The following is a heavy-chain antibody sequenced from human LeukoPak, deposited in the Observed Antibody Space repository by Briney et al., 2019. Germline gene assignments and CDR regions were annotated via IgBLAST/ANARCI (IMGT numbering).Heavy chain of an antibody. CDR1: GGTFSSYA. D-gene: IGHD4-11*01. CDR2: IIPILVTA. V-gene: IGHV1-69*13. CDR3: ARGPADSYYFDY. J-gene: IGHJ4*02. Sequence: SVKVSCKASGGTFSSYAISWVRQAPGQGLEWMGRIIPILVTANYAQKYQGSVTITPDESTSTAYMELSSLRSEDTAVYYCARGPADSYYFDYWGQGTLVTVSS.